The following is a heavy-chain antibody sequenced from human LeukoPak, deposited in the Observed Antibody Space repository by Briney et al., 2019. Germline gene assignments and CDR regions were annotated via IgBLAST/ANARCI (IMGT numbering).Heavy chain of an antibody. Sequence: RPGGSLRLSCAASGFTFSSYGMSWVRQAPGKGLEWVSAISGDGGSTYYADSVKGRFTISRDNSKHTLYLQMNSLRAEHTAVYFCAKDSPSYCSGSYPNWFYPWGQGTLVTVSS. CDR3: AKDSPSYCSGSYPNWFYP. CDR2: ISGDGGST. D-gene: IGHD3-10*01. CDR1: GFTFSSYG. V-gene: IGHV3-23*01. J-gene: IGHJ5*02.